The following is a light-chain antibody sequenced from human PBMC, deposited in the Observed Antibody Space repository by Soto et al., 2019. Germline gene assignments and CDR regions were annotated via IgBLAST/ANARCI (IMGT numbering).Light chain of an antibody. Sequence: DIVLTQSPGTLSLSPGERDTLSCRASQSVSNNYLAWYQQKPGQAPRLLIYDASTRATVTPARFSGSGSGTEFTLTISSLQSENFAVYYCQQYDNWPLTFGGGTKVDI. CDR1: QSVSNN. CDR2: DAS. J-gene: IGKJ4*01. V-gene: IGKV3-15*01. CDR3: QQYDNWPLT.